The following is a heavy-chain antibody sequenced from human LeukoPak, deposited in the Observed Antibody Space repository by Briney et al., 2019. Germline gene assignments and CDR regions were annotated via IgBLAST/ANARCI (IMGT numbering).Heavy chain of an antibody. V-gene: IGHV3-33*08. J-gene: IGHJ6*02. CDR1: GFTFSTYA. Sequence: PGGSLRLPCAASGFTFSTYAMSWVRQAPGKGLEWVAVIWYDGSNKYYADSVKGRFTISRDNSKNTLYLQMNTLRAEDTAVYYCARTQQWLVREHYYYGMDVWGQGTTVTVSS. CDR2: IWYDGSNK. CDR3: ARTQQWLVREHYYYGMDV. D-gene: IGHD6-19*01.